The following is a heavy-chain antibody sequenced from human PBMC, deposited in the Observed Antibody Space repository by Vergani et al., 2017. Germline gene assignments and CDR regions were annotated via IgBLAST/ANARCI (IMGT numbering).Heavy chain of an antibody. CDR1: GGSISSGSYY. D-gene: IGHD2-15*01. J-gene: IGHJ5*02. CDR2: IYTSGST. V-gene: IGHV4-61*02. CDR3: AGGVIVAPGWFDP. Sequence: QVQLQESGPGLVKPSQTLSLTCTVSGGSISSGSYYWSWIRQPAGKGLEWIGRIYTSGSTNYDPSLKSRVTIAVDTSKNQLSLRLSSVTAADTAVYYGAGGVIVAPGWFDPWGQGTLVTVSS.